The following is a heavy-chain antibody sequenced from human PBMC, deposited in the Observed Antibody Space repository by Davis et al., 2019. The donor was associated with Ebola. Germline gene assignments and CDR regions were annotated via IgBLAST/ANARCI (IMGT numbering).Heavy chain of an antibody. CDR3: AKSPTYYSDGGGPPVL. J-gene: IGHJ4*02. CDR1: RFTFSNYA. V-gene: IGHV3-30*04. Sequence: GGSLRLSCAASRFTFSNYAMHWVRQAPGKGLEWVAVISFDGRNKYYADSVKGRFTISRDNSKNTLYLQMNSLRAEDTAVYYCAKSPTYYSDGGGPPVLWGQGTLVTVSS. CDR2: ISFDGRNK. D-gene: IGHD3-22*01.